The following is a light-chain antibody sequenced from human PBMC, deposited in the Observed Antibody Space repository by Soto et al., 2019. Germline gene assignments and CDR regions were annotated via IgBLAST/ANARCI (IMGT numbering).Light chain of an antibody. J-gene: IGKJ4*01. CDR1: QSVASNF. V-gene: IGKV3-20*01. CDR3: QQYATSPLT. Sequence: EIVLTQSPGTLSLSPGERATLSCRASQSVASNFLAWYQQKSGQAPRLLISSASRRATGIPDRFSGSGSGTDFTLTISRLEPEDFALYYCQQYATSPLTFGGGAKVEIK. CDR2: SAS.